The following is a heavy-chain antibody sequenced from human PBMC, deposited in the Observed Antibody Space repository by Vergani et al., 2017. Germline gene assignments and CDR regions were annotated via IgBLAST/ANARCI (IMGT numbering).Heavy chain of an antibody. CDR1: GYTFTSYY. Sequence: QVQLVQSGAEVKKPGASVKVSCKASGYTFTSYYMHWVRQAPGQGLEWMGIINPSGGSTSYAQKFQGRVTMTRDTSTSTVYMELSSLRSEDTAVYYCARGARLITIFGVVTPDFDDWGQGTLVTVSS. D-gene: IGHD3-3*01. V-gene: IGHV1-46*03. J-gene: IGHJ4*02. CDR3: ARGARLITIFGVVTPDFDD. CDR2: INPSGGST.